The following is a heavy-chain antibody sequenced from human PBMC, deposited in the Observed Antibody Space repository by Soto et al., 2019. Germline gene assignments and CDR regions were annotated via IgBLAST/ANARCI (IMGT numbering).Heavy chain of an antibody. V-gene: IGHV1-69*02. CDR2: INPIVSMS. Sequence: QVQLVQSGTEVKKPGSSVKVSCKASGDTFSFYTINWVRQAPGLGLEWVGRINPIVSMSNYEQKFQGRVSMTADKSTSTAYMELRSLRSDDTAMYFCAASYGSGSRAFDYWGQGALVIVSS. J-gene: IGHJ4*02. D-gene: IGHD3-10*01. CDR1: GDTFSFYT. CDR3: AASYGSGSRAFDY.